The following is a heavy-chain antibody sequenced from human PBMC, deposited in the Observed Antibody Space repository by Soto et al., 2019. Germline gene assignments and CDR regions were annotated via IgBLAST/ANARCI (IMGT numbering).Heavy chain of an antibody. J-gene: IGHJ3*02. CDR1: GFSLSTDGEA. D-gene: IGHD3-16*01. CDR3: AHKKYDYIWGNYQDYQAFDI. V-gene: IGHV2-5*02. Sequence: SGPTLVKPTQPLTVTCTFSGFSLSTDGEAVGWIRQPPGKALEWLALIYWDDDKRYTPSLKRRLTVTMDTSKNQVVLTMTNMDPVDTATYYCAHKKYDYIWGNYQDYQAFDIWGQGTMVTVSS. CDR2: IYWDDDK.